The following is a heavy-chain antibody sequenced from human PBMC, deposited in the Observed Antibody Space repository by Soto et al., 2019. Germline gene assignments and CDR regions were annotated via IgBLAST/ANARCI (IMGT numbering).Heavy chain of an antibody. V-gene: IGHV3-48*01. CDR3: ARDSDDSSGYYLLGVYYFDY. CDR2: ISSSSSTI. J-gene: IGHJ4*02. Sequence: PGGSLRLSCAASGFTFSSYSMNWVRQAPGKGLEWVSYISSSSSTIYYADSVKGRFTISRDNAKNSLYLQMNSLRAEDTAVYYCARDSDDSSGYYLLGVYYFDYWGQGTRVTVSS. CDR1: GFTFSSYS. D-gene: IGHD3-22*01.